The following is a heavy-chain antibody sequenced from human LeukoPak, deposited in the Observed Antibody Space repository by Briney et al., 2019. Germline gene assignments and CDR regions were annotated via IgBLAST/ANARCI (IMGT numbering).Heavy chain of an antibody. D-gene: IGHD1-1*01. CDR1: GGSISSSSYY. Sequence: PSETLSLTCTVSGGSISSSSYYWGWIRQPPGKGLEWIGSIYYSGSTYYNPSLKSRVTISVDTSKNQFSLKLSSVTAADTAVYYCARENWNDGRGFDYWGQGTPVTVSS. V-gene: IGHV4-39*01. J-gene: IGHJ4*02. CDR2: IYYSGST. CDR3: ARENWNDGRGFDY.